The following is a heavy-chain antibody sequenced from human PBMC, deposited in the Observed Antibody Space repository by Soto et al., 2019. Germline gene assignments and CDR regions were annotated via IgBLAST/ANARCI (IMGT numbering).Heavy chain of an antibody. Sequence: ASVKVSCKASGYIFSNYAIHWVRQAPGQRLEWMGWINAGKGNTKYSQKFQDRITINRDTSASTAYMEMSSLRPEDTAVYYCAKDHAGQQLVATYWGQGTLVTVSS. CDR2: INAGKGNT. J-gene: IGHJ4*02. CDR3: AKDHAGQQLVATY. V-gene: IGHV1-3*01. CDR1: GYIFSNYA. D-gene: IGHD6-13*01.